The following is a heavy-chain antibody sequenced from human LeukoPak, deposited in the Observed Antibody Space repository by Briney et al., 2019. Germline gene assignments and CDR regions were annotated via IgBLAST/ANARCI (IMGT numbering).Heavy chain of an antibody. CDR2: ISSSGNTI. D-gene: IGHD1-26*01. Sequence: GGSLRLSCAASGLTFSDYYMSWIRQAPGKGLEWVSFISSSGNTISYADSVNGRFNISRVNAKNSLYLQMNSLRAEDTAVYYCARAVGAGAFDNWGHRTLVTVSS. V-gene: IGHV3-11*01. CDR1: GLTFSDYY. J-gene: IGHJ4*01. CDR3: ARAVGAGAFDN.